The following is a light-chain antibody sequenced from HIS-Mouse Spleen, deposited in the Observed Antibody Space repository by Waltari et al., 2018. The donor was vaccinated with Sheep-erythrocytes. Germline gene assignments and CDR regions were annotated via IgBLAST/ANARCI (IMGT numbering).Light chain of an antibody. CDR1: SRDVVGYTY. Sequence: QSALTQPRSVSGSPGQSVTISCTGTSRDVVGYTYVSWYQQHPGKAPKLMIYDVSKRPSGVPDRFSGSKSGNTASLTISGLQAEDEADYYCCSYAGSYNHVFATGTKVTVL. J-gene: IGLJ1*01. CDR2: DVS. CDR3: CSYAGSYNHV. V-gene: IGLV2-11*01.